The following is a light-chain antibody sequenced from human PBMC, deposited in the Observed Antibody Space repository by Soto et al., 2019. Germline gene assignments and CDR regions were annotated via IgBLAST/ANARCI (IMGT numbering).Light chain of an antibody. V-gene: IGKV3-11*01. Sequence: EIVLTQSAGTLSFAPVERATLSCRASRSVSRYLAWYQQKPGQAPRLLIYDTSYRAAGIPDRFSGSGSATDFTLTISSLEPEDFAVYYCQQSSNWITFGQGTRLEIK. J-gene: IGKJ5*01. CDR2: DTS. CDR1: RSVSRY. CDR3: QQSSNWIT.